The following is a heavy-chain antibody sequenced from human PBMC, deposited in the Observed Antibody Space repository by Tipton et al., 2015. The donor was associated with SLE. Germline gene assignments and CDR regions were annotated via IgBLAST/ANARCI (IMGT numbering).Heavy chain of an antibody. CDR2: INHSGST. Sequence: TLSLTCAVYGGSFSGYYWSWIRQPPGKGLEWIGEINHSGSTNYNPSLKSRVTISVDTSKNQFSLKLSSVTAADTAGYYCARDDVLLWVRGMDVWGQGTTVTVSS. D-gene: IGHD3-10*01. V-gene: IGHV4-34*01. CDR3: ARDDVLLWVRGMDV. CDR1: GGSFSGYY. J-gene: IGHJ6*02.